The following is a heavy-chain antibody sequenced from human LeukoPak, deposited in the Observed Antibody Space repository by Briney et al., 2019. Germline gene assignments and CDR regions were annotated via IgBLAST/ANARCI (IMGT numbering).Heavy chain of an antibody. D-gene: IGHD7-27*01. V-gene: IGHV3-21*01. CDR2: ISDNSRSL. CDR1: GFNFNTYS. J-gene: IGHJ3*02. CDR3: ARESGEAFDI. Sequence: GGSLRLSCAASGFNFNTYSMNWVRQAPGKGLEWVSSISDNSRSLYYADSVKGRFTISRDNAKNSPYLQMNSLRDEDTAVYYCARESGEAFDIWGQGTMVTVSP.